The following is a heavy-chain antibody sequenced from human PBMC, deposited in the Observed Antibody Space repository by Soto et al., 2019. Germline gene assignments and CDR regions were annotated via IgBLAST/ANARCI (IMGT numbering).Heavy chain of an antibody. Sequence: QVQLQESGPGLVKPSQTLSLTCTVSGGSITSSGYYWSWIRQHPGKGLEWMGYIYSRGRTYYNPSLKSRVTRTLDTTKNHFSLSLCSVTAADTAVYYCARDRDFSYSGSGQFDSWGQGALVTVSS. CDR2: IYSRGRT. D-gene: IGHD3-10*01. V-gene: IGHV4-31*03. J-gene: IGHJ4*02. CDR3: ARDRDFSYSGSGQFDS. CDR1: GGSITSSGYY.